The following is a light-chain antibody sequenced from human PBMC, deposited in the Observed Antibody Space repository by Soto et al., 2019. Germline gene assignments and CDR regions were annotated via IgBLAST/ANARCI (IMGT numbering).Light chain of an antibody. CDR1: QSVSSW. Sequence: DIQMTQSPSTLSASVGDRVTITCRARQSVSSWLAWYQQKPGKAPKLLIYDAFNVESGVPSRFSGSGSGTEFTLTISSLQSEDFAVYYCQQYDNWPRTFGQGTKGGYQ. CDR3: QQYDNWPRT. V-gene: IGKV1-5*01. CDR2: DAF. J-gene: IGKJ1*01.